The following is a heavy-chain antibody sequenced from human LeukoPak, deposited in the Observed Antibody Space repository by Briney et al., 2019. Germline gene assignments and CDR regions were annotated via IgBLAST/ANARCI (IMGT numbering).Heavy chain of an antibody. J-gene: IGHJ3*02. CDR2: INSDGSST. CDR3: AREDIVVVVAATDAFDI. CDR1: GFTFSSYW. D-gene: IGHD2-15*01. Sequence: PGGSLRLSCAASGFTFSSYWMHWVRQAPGKGLVWVSRINSDGSSTSYADSVKGRFTISRDNSKNTLYLQMNSLRAEDTAVYYCAREDIVVVVAATDAFDIWGQGTMVTVSS. V-gene: IGHV3-74*01.